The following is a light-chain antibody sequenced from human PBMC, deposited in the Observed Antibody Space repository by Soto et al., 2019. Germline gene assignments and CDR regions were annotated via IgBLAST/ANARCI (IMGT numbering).Light chain of an antibody. CDR1: QGIINY. Sequence: DIQMTQSPSSLSASVGDSVTITCRASQGIINYLAWFQQKPGKVPKLLIYTASTLRSGVSSRFSGSGSGTDFTLTISNLQPEDVATYYCQKYNSAPRTCGQGTKVEIK. CDR2: TAS. V-gene: IGKV1-27*01. J-gene: IGKJ1*01. CDR3: QKYNSAPRT.